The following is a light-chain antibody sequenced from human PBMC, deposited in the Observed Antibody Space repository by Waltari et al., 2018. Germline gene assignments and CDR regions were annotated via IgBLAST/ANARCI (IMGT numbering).Light chain of an antibody. J-gene: IGKJ1*01. CDR3: QQYNNWPRT. CDR1: QSISTN. V-gene: IGKV3-15*01. Sequence: TVMTQSPATLSVSPGERATLSCRASQSISTNLAWYQQKPGQAPRLLIYGASARATGIPAKFSGSGSGTEFTLTISSLQSEDFAVYYCQQYNNWPRTFGQGTKVEIK. CDR2: GAS.